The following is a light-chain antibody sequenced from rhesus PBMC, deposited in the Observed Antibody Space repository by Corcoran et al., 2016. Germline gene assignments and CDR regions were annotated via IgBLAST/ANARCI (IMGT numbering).Light chain of an antibody. J-gene: IGKJ2*01. CDR2: GGS. Sequence: DIVMTQTPLSLPITPGEPASISCRSSQSLLHSNGNTYLHWYLQKPGQSPQLLIYGGSNRASGVPDRFRGSGAGTDFTLKICKVEAEDVGVYYCVQAIAFPYSFGQGTKVEIK. V-gene: IGKV2-72*01. CDR1: QSLLHSNGNTY. CDR3: VQAIAFPYS.